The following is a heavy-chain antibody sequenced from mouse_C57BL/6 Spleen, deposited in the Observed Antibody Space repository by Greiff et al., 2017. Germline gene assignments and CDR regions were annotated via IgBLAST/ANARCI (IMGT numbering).Heavy chain of an antibody. D-gene: IGHD1-1*01. Sequence: VQRQQPGAELVMPGASVKLSCKASGYTFTSYWMHWVKQRPGHGLAWIGEIDPSDSYTNYNQKFKGKSTLTVDKSSSTAYMQLSSLTSEDSAVYYCARWGNYYGSSYEAYWGQGTLVTVSA. V-gene: IGHV1-69*01. J-gene: IGHJ3*01. CDR1: GYTFTSYW. CDR2: IDPSDSYT. CDR3: ARWGNYYGSSYEAY.